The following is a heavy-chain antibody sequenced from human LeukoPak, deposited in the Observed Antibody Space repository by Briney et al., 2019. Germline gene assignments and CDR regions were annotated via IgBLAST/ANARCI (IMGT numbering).Heavy chain of an antibody. J-gene: IGHJ6*02. CDR3: ARDLTSLYCSGGSCYFPMDV. D-gene: IGHD2-15*01. Sequence: PGGSLRLSCAASGFTFSSYAMHWVRQAPGKGLEWVAVISYDGSNKYYADSVKGRFTISRDNSKNTLYLQMNSLRAEDTAVYYCARDLTSLYCSGGSCYFPMDVWGQGTTVTVSS. CDR1: GFTFSSYA. V-gene: IGHV3-30-3*01. CDR2: ISYDGSNK.